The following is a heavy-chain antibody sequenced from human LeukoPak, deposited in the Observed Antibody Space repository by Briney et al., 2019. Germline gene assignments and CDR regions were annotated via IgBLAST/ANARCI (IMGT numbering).Heavy chain of an antibody. V-gene: IGHV3-48*02. J-gene: IGHJ6*02. Sequence: GGSLRLSCAASGFTFSSYSMNWVRQAPGKGLEWVSYISTSSSSIYDADSVKGRFTISRDNAKNSLYLQMNSLRDEDTAVYYCARGYSYGTYYYYGMDVWGQGTTVTVSS. D-gene: IGHD5-18*01. CDR2: ISTSSSSI. CDR1: GFTFSSYS. CDR3: ARGYSYGTYYYYGMDV.